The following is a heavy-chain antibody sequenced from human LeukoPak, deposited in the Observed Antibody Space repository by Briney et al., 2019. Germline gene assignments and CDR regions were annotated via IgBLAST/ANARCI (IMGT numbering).Heavy chain of an antibody. CDR2: IYTSGST. Sequence: SQTLSLTCTVSGGSISSGNYYWSWIRQAAGKGLEWIGRIYTSGSTNYNPSLKSRVTISIDTSTNQFSLKLRSVTATDTAVYFCARVRSVSYNFGSGSYYRGSFNYYYMDVWGKGTTVTISS. J-gene: IGHJ6*03. CDR1: GGSISSGNYY. D-gene: IGHD3-10*01. CDR3: ARVRSVSYNFGSGSYYRGSFNYYYMDV. V-gene: IGHV4-61*02.